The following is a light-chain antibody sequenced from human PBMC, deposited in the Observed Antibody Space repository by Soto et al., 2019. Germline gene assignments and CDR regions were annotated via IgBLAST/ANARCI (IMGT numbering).Light chain of an antibody. CDR2: DVS. V-gene: IGLV2-14*01. J-gene: IGLJ2*01. CDR1: SSDVGGYNY. CDR3: RSYTSSSTLVV. Sequence: QSALTQPASVSGSPGQSITISCTGTSSDVGGYNYVSWYQQHPGKAPKFMIYDVSNRPSGVSNRFSGSKSGNTASLTISGLQAEGEADYYCRSYTSSSTLVVFGGGTKLTVL.